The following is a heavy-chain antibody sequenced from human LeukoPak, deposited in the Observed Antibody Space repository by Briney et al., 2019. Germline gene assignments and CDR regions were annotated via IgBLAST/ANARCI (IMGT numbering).Heavy chain of an antibody. CDR1: GLTFSGYW. Sequence: GGSLRLSCAASGLTFSGYWMHWVRQAPGKGLVWVSRINSDGSSTSYADSVKGRFTISRDNAKNTLYLQMNSLRAEDTAVYYCARDPSVKGWFDPWGQGTLVTVSS. J-gene: IGHJ5*02. CDR2: INSDGSST. D-gene: IGHD3-16*02. CDR3: ARDPSVKGWFDP. V-gene: IGHV3-74*01.